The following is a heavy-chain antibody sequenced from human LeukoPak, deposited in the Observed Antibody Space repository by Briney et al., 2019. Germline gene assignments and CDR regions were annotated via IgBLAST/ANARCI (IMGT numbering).Heavy chain of an antibody. CDR3: ARHLSSGKDY. V-gene: IGHV4-59*01. Sequence: SETLSLTCTVSGGSISNYHWSWIRQPPGKGLEWIGYIYYTGSTTYNPSLKSRVTISVDTSKNQFSLKLRSVTAADTAVYYCARHLSSGKDYWGQGTLVTVSS. CDR2: IYYTGST. J-gene: IGHJ4*02. CDR1: GGSISNYH. D-gene: IGHD3-22*01.